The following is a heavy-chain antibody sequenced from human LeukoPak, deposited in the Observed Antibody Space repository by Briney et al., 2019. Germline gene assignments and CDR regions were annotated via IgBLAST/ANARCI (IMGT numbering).Heavy chain of an antibody. CDR1: GGSISSYY. V-gene: IGHV4-4*07. D-gene: IGHD3-16*01. CDR2: IYTSGST. CDR3: AGNLSPVFILFWGIKMRQNWFDP. J-gene: IGHJ5*02. Sequence: SETLSLTCTVSGGSISSYYWGWIRQPAGKGLEWIGRIYTSGSTNYNPSLTSRVNMSEDTSKNHFSMMLGSVTAADSAVNHCAGNLSPVFILFWGIKMRQNWFDPWGQGTLVTVSS.